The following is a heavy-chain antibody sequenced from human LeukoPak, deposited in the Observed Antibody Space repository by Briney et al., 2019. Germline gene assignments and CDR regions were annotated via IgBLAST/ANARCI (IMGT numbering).Heavy chain of an antibody. Sequence: SETLSLTCTVSGGSISSSSYYWGWIRQPPGKGLEWIGSIYYSGSTYYNPSLKSRVTISVDTSKNQFSLKLSSVTAADTAVYYCARHKFTRNYAYYYYYMDVWGKGTTVTVSS. D-gene: IGHD1-7*01. CDR2: IYYSGST. J-gene: IGHJ6*03. CDR1: GGSISSSSYY. CDR3: ARHKFTRNYAYYYYYMDV. V-gene: IGHV4-39*01.